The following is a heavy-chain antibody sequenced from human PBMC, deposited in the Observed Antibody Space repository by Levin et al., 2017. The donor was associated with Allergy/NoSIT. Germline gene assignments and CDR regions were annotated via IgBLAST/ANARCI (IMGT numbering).Heavy chain of an antibody. J-gene: IGHJ4*02. V-gene: IGHV1-18*01. CDR1: GYTFTNYG. Sequence: GESLKISCQASGYTFTNYGISWVRQAPGQGLEWMGWISAYNGNTNYAQKLQGRVTMTTDTSTSTAYMELRSLRSDDTAVYYCARDKLLSVRGVSDYWGQGTLVTVSS. D-gene: IGHD3-10*01. CDR2: ISAYNGNT. CDR3: ARDKLLSVRGVSDY.